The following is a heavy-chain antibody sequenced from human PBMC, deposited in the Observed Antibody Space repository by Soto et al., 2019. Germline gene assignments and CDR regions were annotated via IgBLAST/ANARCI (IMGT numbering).Heavy chain of an antibody. CDR2: ISHNGGST. D-gene: IGHD2-21*01. J-gene: IGHJ6*03. V-gene: IGHV3-64*02. CDR1: GFTFSTYA. CDR3: AKYVVPSVYYYMDV. Sequence: GSLRLSCAASGFTFSTYAMHWVRQAPGKGLEYVSAISHNGGSTYYADSVKGRFTISRDNSKNTVYLQMNSLRVEDMAVYYCAKYVVPSVYYYMDVWGKGTTVTVSS.